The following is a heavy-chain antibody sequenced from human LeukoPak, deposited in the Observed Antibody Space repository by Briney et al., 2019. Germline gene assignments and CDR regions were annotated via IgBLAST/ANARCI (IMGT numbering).Heavy chain of an antibody. CDR3: ARQRYCSSTSCSLGNYYFDY. CDR1: GYSITSGYY. V-gene: IGHV4-38-2*01. CDR2: IYHSGST. J-gene: IGHJ4*02. Sequence: SETLSLTCAVSGYSITSGYYWGWIRQPPGKGLEWIGSIYHSGSTYYNPSLKSRVTISADTSKNQFPLKLSSVTAADTAVYYCARQRYCSSTSCSLGNYYFDYWGQGTLVTVSS. D-gene: IGHD2-2*01.